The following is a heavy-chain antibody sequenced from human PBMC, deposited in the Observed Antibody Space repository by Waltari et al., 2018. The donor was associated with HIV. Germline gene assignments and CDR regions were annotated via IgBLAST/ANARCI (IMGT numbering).Heavy chain of an antibody. CDR2: MNPNSGNT. D-gene: IGHD3-22*01. CDR3: ARDLDYYDSSGYPY. J-gene: IGHJ4*02. CDR1: GYTFTSYD. Sequence: QVQLVQSGAEVKKPGASVKVSCKASGYTFTSYDINWLRQSTGQGLEWMGWMNPNSGNTGYAQKFQGRVTMTRNTSISTAYMELSSLRSEDTAVYYCARDLDYYDSSGYPYWGQGTLVTVSS. V-gene: IGHV1-8*01.